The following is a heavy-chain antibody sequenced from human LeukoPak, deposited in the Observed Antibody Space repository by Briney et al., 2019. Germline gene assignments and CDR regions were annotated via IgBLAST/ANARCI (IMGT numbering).Heavy chain of an antibody. Sequence: PGGSLRLSCAASGFTFSAYYMTWVRQAPGKGLEWVANIKEDGGETDYVDSVKGRFTISRDNAKSSVYLQMNSLRAEDTAVYYCARDGPKGLGIYKDYWGQGTLVTVSS. CDR2: IKEDGGET. V-gene: IGHV3-7*01. J-gene: IGHJ4*02. CDR1: GFTFSAYY. CDR3: ARDGPKGLGIYKDY. D-gene: IGHD3-16*01.